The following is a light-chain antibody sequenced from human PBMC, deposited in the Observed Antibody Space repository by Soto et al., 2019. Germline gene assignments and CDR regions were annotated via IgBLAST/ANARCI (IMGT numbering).Light chain of an antibody. CDR3: QQRISWPLS. CDR1: QSVSRY. J-gene: IGKJ4*01. V-gene: IGKV3-11*01. CDR2: DAS. Sequence: EIVLTQSPATLSLSPGERATLSCRASQSVSRYLAWYQQKPGQTPRLLFYDASNRATGIPARFSGSGSGTDFTLTISSLQPADFAIYYCQQRISWPLSFGGGTKLEIK.